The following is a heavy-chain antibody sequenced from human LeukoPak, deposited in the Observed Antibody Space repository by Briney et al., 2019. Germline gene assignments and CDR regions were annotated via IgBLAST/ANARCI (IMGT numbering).Heavy chain of an antibody. V-gene: IGHV4-34*01. CDR3: ARRYSSGWYYFDY. CDR2: IDHSGST. D-gene: IGHD6-19*01. Sequence: SETLSFTCAVYGGSFSGYYWNWIRQSPGKGLEWIGEIDHSGSTNYNPSLKSRVTLSVDTFKSQLSLKLSSVTAADTAVYYCARRYSSGWYYFDYWGQGTLVTVSS. CDR1: GGSFSGYY. J-gene: IGHJ4*02.